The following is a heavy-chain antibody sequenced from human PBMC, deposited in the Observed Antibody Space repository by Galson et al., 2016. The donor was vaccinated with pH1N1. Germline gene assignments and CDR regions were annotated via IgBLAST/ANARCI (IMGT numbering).Heavy chain of an antibody. CDR1: GYSVTRYY. Sequence: SCKASGYSVTRYYMHWVRQAPGQGLEWMGIIDPSDGTTTYSQKFQGRIGLTGDTSTNSVHMELSTLRPDDSAIYFCARRYYFDYWGQGTLVTVSS. CDR2: IDPSDGTT. CDR3: ARRYYFDY. V-gene: IGHV1-46*01. J-gene: IGHJ4*02.